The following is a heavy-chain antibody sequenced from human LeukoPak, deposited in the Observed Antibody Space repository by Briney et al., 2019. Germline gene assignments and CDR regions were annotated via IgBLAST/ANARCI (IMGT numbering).Heavy chain of an antibody. J-gene: IGHJ4*02. V-gene: IGHV3-21*01. CDR3: ARDQLNTAMTRPADY. CDR2: ISSSSSYI. CDR1: GFTFSSYS. Sequence: KPGGSLRLSCAASGFTFSSYSMNWVRQAPGKGLEWVSSISSSSSYIYYADSVKGRFTISRDNAKNSLYLQMNSLRAEDTAVYYCARDQLNTAMTRPADYWGQGTLVTVSS. D-gene: IGHD5-18*01.